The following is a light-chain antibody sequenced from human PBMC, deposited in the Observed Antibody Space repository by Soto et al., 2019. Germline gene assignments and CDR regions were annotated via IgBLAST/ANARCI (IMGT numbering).Light chain of an antibody. CDR1: NSNIASNS. Sequence: QSVPTQPPSASGTPGQRVTITCYGDNSNIASNSVNWYQQLPGTAPKLLIYTNDQRPSGVPDRFSGSKSGTSASLAISGLQFEDEADYHCSSWDDNLDAEVFGAGTKVTVL. CDR3: SSWDDNLDAEV. V-gene: IGLV1-44*01. J-gene: IGLJ1*01. CDR2: TND.